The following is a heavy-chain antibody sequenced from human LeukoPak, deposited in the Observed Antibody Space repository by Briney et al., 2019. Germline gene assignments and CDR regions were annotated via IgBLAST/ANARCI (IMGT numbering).Heavy chain of an antibody. D-gene: IGHD4-17*01. CDR3: AREFPKSLKYGGNWFDP. J-gene: IGHJ5*02. Sequence: ASVKVSCKASGYTFTGYYMHWVRQAPGQGLEWKGRINPNSGGTNYAQKFQGRVTMTRDTSISTAYMELSRLRSDDTAVYYCAREFPKSLKYGGNWFDPWGQGTLVTVSS. V-gene: IGHV1-2*06. CDR1: GYTFTGYY. CDR2: INPNSGGT.